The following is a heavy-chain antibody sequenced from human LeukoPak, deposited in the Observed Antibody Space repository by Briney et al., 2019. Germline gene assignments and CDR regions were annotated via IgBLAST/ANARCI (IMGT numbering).Heavy chain of an antibody. Sequence: PGGSLRLSCAASGFSFSSSYWMHWVRQAPGKGLEWVANIKYDGSEKFYVDSVKGRFTISRDNAKNSLYLQMNSLRAEDTAMYYCARDHQVRSRWPDPWGQRTLATVSS. CDR1: GFSFSSSYW. V-gene: IGHV3-7*01. CDR2: IKYDGSEK. D-gene: IGHD6-19*01. J-gene: IGHJ5*02. CDR3: ARDHQVRSRWPDP.